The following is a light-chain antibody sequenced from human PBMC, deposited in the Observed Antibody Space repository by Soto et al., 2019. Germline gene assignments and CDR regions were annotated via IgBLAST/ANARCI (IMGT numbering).Light chain of an antibody. Sequence: QSALTQPASVSGSPGQSITISCTGTSSDVGGYNYVSWYQQHRGKAPKFMIYDVSNRPSGVSNRFSGAKSGNTASLTISGLQAEDEADYYCSSYTSSSTLVFGGGTKLTVL. J-gene: IGLJ2*01. CDR1: SSDVGGYNY. CDR2: DVS. V-gene: IGLV2-14*01. CDR3: SSYTSSSTLV.